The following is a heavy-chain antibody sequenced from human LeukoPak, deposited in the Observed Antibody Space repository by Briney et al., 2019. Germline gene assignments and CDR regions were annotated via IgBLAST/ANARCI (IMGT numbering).Heavy chain of an antibody. D-gene: IGHD3-22*01. Sequence: GRSLRLSCAASGFTFSTYAMHWVRQAPGKGLEWVAVISYDGSNKYYADSVKGRFTISRDNSKNTLYLEMNSLRAEDKAVYYCARDPELGLAYYYDSSGYYWGQGTLVTVSS. J-gene: IGHJ4*02. CDR1: GFTFSTYA. CDR3: ARDPELGLAYYYDSSGYY. CDR2: ISYDGSNK. V-gene: IGHV3-30*04.